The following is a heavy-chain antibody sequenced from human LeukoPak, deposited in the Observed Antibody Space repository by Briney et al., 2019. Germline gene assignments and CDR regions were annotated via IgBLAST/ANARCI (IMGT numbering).Heavy chain of an antibody. V-gene: IGHV3-30*02. D-gene: IGHD1-26*01. J-gene: IGHJ4*02. CDR3: AKDSLRKTIVGTTTRGVNDY. CDR1: GFTFSSYG. CDR2: IRYDGSNK. Sequence: GGSLRLSCAASGFTFSSYGMHWVRQAPGKGLEWVAFIRYDGSNKYYADSVKGRFTISRDNSKYTLYLQMNSLRAEDTAVYYCAKDSLRKTIVGTTTRGVNDYWGQGTLVTVSS.